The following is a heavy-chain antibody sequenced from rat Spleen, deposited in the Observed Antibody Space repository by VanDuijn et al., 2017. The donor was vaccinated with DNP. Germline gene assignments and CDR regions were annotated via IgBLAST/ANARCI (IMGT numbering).Heavy chain of an antibody. CDR2: IAYSGRT. CDR1: GYSITSNY. J-gene: IGHJ3*01. D-gene: IGHD1-2*01. V-gene: IGHV3-1*01. CDR3: ARSDYYGTFRPFAY. Sequence: EVQLQESGPGLVKPSQSLSLTCSVTGYSITSNYWGWIRKFPGKEREWMAYIAYSGRTGYNQSLKGRISITRDTSKNQFFLQLNSVTTEDTATYYCARSDYYGTFRPFAYWGQGTLVTVSS.